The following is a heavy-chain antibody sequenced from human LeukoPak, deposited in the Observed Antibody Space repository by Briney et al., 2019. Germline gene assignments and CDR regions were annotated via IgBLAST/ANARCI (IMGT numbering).Heavy chain of an antibody. CDR1: GFTFSSYS. Sequence: RGSLRLSCAASGFTFSSYSMNWVRQAPGKGLEWVSSISSSSSYIYYADSVKGRFTISRDNAKNSLYLQMNSLRAEDTAVYYCARETVTGSFDPWGQGTLVTVSS. V-gene: IGHV3-21*01. D-gene: IGHD4-11*01. J-gene: IGHJ5*02. CDR3: ARETVTGSFDP. CDR2: ISSSSSYI.